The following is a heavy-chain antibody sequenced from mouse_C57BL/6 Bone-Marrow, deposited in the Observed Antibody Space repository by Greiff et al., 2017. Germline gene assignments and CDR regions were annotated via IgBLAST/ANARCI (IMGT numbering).Heavy chain of an antibody. CDR2: INPNNGGT. Sequence: EVQLQQSGPELVKPGASVKIPCKASGYTFTDYNMDWVQQSHGKSLEWIGDINPNNGGTIYNQKFKGKATLTVDKSSSTAYMELRSLTSEDTAVYYWARRASYLLAYWGQGTLVTVSA. J-gene: IGHJ3*01. D-gene: IGHD1-1*01. CDR3: ARRASYLLAY. CDR1: GYTFTDYN. V-gene: IGHV1-18*01.